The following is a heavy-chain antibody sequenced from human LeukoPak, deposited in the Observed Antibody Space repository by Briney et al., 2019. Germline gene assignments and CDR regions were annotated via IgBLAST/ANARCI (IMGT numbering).Heavy chain of an antibody. J-gene: IGHJ6*03. V-gene: IGHV3-7*01. D-gene: IGHD2-2*01. CDR2: IKEDGSEK. Sequence: GGSLRLSCAASEFTLRNHWMSWVRQAPGKGLEWVATIKEDGSEKYYVDSVKGRFTISRENAKNSLYLQMNSLRAEDTAVYYCARSFYGHDPYYCYMDVWGKGTTVTVSS. CDR3: ARSFYGHDPYYCYMDV. CDR1: EFTLRNHW.